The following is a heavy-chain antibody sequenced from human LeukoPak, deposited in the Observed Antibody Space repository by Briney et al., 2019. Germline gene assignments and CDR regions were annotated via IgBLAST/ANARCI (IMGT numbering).Heavy chain of an antibody. V-gene: IGHV1-69*02. CDR2: IIPILGIA. Sequence: SVKVSCKASGGTFSSYTISWVRQAPGQGLEWMGRIIPILGIANYAQKFQGRVTITTDESTSTAYMELSSLRSEDTAVYYCARSLGGGYCSGGSCYSAVFDYWGQGTLVTVSS. J-gene: IGHJ4*02. CDR1: GGTFSSYT. CDR3: ARSLGGGYCSGGSCYSAVFDY. D-gene: IGHD2-15*01.